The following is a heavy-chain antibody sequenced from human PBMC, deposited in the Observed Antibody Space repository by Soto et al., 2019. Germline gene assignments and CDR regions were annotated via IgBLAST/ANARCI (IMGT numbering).Heavy chain of an antibody. Sequence: GGSLRLSCAASGFTFSSYAMHWVRQAPGKGLDWVALISYDGSDKDYADSVKGRFTISRDNSRNTLFLQMNSLRAEDTAVYYCARDYYKYYDSSGYYRSPAYWGQGTLVAVSS. D-gene: IGHD3-22*01. V-gene: IGHV3-30-3*01. CDR1: GFTFSSYA. J-gene: IGHJ4*02. CDR3: ARDYYKYYDSSGYYRSPAY. CDR2: ISYDGSDK.